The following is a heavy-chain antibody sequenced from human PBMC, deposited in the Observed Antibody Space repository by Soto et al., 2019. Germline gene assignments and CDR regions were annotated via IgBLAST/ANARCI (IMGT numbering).Heavy chain of an antibody. CDR2: IIPIFGTA. V-gene: IGHV1-69*01. Sequence: QVPLVQSGAEVKKPGSSVKVSCKASGGTFSSYAISWVRQAPGQGLEWMGGIIPIFGTANYAQKFQGRVTITADESTSTAYMELSSLRSEDTAVYYCARVPLPNHDSSGYYSDYWGQGTLVTVSS. J-gene: IGHJ4*02. D-gene: IGHD3-22*01. CDR1: GGTFSSYA. CDR3: ARVPLPNHDSSGYYSDY.